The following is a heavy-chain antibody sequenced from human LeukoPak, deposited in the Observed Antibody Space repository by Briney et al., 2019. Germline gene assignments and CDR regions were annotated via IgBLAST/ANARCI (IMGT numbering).Heavy chain of an antibody. CDR2: IYPGDSDT. CDR1: GYSFSTYW. V-gene: IGHV5-51*01. CDR3: ARRRDGYNYNWFDP. Sequence: GESLKISCKGSGYSFSTYWIGWVRQMPGKGLEWMGIIYPGDSDTRYSPSFQGQVTISADKSTSTAYLQWGSLKASDTAMYFCARRRDGYNYNWFDPWGQGTLVTVSS. D-gene: IGHD5-24*01. J-gene: IGHJ5*02.